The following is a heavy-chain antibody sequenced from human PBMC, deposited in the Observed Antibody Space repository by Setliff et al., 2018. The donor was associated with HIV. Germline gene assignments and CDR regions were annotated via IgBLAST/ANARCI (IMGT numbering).Heavy chain of an antibody. CDR2: ISTDTGNP. V-gene: IGHV7-4-1*02. J-gene: IGHJ4*02. Sequence: ASVKVSCKASGYTFTNYAINWVRQAPGQGLEWMGWISTDTGNPTYAQGFTGRFVFSLDTSVNTAYLQISSLKTEDSAVYYCARGPPSQVDYWGQGTLVTVS. CDR3: ARGPPSQVDY. CDR1: GYTFTNYA.